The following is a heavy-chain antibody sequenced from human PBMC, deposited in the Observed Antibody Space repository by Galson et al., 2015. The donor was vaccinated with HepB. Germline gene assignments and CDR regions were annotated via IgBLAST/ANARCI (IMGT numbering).Heavy chain of an antibody. CDR2: IYYSGST. CDR1: GGSISSYY. J-gene: IGHJ4*02. Sequence: SETLSLTCTVSGGSISSYYWSWIRQPPGKGLEWIGYIYYSGSTNYNPSLKSRVTISLDTSNNQFSLKLTSVTAADTAIYYCARDRLGSGNYNNSFDYWGQGTLVTVSS. D-gene: IGHD1-26*01. V-gene: IGHV4-59*01. CDR3: ARDRLGSGNYNNSFDY.